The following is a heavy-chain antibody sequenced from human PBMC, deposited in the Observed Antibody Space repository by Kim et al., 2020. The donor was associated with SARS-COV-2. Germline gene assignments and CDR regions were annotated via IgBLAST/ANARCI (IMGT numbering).Heavy chain of an antibody. D-gene: IGHD2-2*01. J-gene: IGHJ6*02. V-gene: IGHV3-21*01. CDR2: ISSSSYI. CDR1: GFTFSSYS. Sequence: GGSLRLSCAASGFTFSSYSMNWVRQAPGKGLEWVSSISSSSYIYYADSVKGRFTISRDNAKNSLYLQMNSLRAEDTAVYYCARANFCSSTICYLGGNYYYYGMEVWGHGAPVTVSS. CDR3: ARANFCSSTICYLGGNYYYYGMEV.